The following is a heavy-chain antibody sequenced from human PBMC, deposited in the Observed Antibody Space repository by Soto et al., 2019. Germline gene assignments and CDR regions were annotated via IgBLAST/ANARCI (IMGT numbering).Heavy chain of an antibody. Sequence: SETLSLTCAVSGASIGTNNWWSWVRQPPGKGLEWIGEVYHSGTTNCNPSLKSRVTISIDNSKNQFSLRLTSMTAADTAVYYCAVPGDGDFDSWGQGTLVTVSS. J-gene: IGHJ4*02. CDR3: AVPGDGDFDS. V-gene: IGHV4-4*02. CDR1: GASIGTNNW. CDR2: VYHSGTT.